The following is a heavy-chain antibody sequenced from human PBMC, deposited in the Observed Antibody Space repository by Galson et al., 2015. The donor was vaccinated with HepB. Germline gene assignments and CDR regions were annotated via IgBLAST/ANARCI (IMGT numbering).Heavy chain of an antibody. CDR2: IFYSGST. J-gene: IGHJ3*01. Sequence: LRLSCAASGFTFSSYAMNWVRQHPGKGLEWIGYIFYSGSTYYNPSLKSRVTISVDTSKSQFSLKLSSVTAADTAVYFCARDTYFYADQRGFDFWGPGTMVTVSS. V-gene: IGHV4-31*02. CDR1: GFTFSSYA. CDR3: ARDTYFYADQRGFDF. D-gene: IGHD2/OR15-2a*01.